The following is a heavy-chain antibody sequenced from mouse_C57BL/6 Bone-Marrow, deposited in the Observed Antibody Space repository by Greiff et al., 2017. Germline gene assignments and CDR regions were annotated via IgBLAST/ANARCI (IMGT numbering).Heavy chain of an antibody. CDR1: GYTFTSYG. D-gene: IGHD1-1*01. CDR2: IYPRSGNT. CDR3: SNYGGSSYWYFDV. J-gene: IGHJ1*03. Sequence: VQLQQSGAELARPGASVKLSCKASGYTFTSYGISWVKQRPGQGLEWIGEIYPRSGNTYYNEKFKGTATLTADKSSSTAYMVLRSLTSEDAAVYFCSNYGGSSYWYFDVWGTGTTVTVSA. V-gene: IGHV1-81*01.